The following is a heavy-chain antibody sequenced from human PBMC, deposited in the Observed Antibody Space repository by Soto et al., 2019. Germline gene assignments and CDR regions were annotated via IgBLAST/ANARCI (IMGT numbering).Heavy chain of an antibody. CDR2: ISSSGSGGST. D-gene: IGHD3-16*01. V-gene: IGHV3-11*01. CDR3: AKDKSGGEPGYGMDV. J-gene: IGHJ6*02. CDR1: GFTFSDYY. Sequence: QVQLVESGGGLVKPGGSLRLSCAASGFTFSDYYMSWIRQAPGKGLEWVSYISSSGSGGSTYYADSVKGRFTISRDNSKNTLYLQMNSLRAEDTAVYYCAKDKSGGEPGYGMDVWGQGTTVTVSS.